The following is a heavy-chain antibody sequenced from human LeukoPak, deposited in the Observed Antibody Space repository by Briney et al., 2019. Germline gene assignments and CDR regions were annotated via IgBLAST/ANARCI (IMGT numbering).Heavy chain of an antibody. Sequence: SQTLSLTCAVSGGSISSGGYSWSWIRQPPGKGLEWIGYIYYSGSTYYNPSLKSRVTISVDTSKNQFSLKLSSVTAADTAVYYCARSSSSSPGWFDPWGQGTLVTASS. J-gene: IGHJ5*02. D-gene: IGHD6-6*01. CDR2: IYYSGST. V-gene: IGHV4-30-4*08. CDR1: GGSISSGGYS. CDR3: ARSSSSSPGWFDP.